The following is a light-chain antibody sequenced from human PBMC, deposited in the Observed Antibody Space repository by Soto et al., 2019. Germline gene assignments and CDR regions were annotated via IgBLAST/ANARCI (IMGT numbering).Light chain of an antibody. J-gene: IGLJ2*01. V-gene: IGLV2-8*01. CDR1: SSDVGGYNY. CDR2: EVS. Sequence: QSALTQPPSASGSPGQSVTISCTGTSSDVGGYNYVSWYQQHPGRVPKLMIYEVSKRPSGVPDRFSGSKSGNTASLTVSGLQAEDEADYYCCSYAGSNNLLFGGGTQLTVL. CDR3: CSYAGSNNLL.